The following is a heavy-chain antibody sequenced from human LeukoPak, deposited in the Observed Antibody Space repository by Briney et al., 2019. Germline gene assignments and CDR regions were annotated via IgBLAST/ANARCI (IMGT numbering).Heavy chain of an antibody. J-gene: IGHJ5*02. CDR3: VRDRQFRLHDP. Sequence: GGSLRPSCTASGFTFSDYYMTWIRQAPGKGLEWLSYISVSGSSVSYGDSVKGRFTISRDNAKNSVYLQIDSLRVEDTAMYYCVRDRQFRLHDPWGQGILVTVSS. D-gene: IGHD3-16*01. CDR2: ISVSGSSV. CDR1: GFTFSDYY. V-gene: IGHV3-11*01.